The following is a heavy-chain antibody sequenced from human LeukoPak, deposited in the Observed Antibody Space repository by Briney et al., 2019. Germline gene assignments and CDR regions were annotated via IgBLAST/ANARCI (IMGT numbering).Heavy chain of an antibody. CDR2: IYYTGNT. J-gene: IGHJ5*02. CDR1: GGSISSGGYS. D-gene: IGHD6-13*01. CDR3: ARVLAVAGNNWFDP. V-gene: IGHV4-30-4*07. Sequence: PSETLSLTCTVSGGSISSGGYSWSWLRQPPGKAMEFIAYIYYTGNTYFNPSLKSRVTISVDTSKNQFSLKLSSVTAADTAVYYCARVLAVAGNNWFDPWGQGTLVTVSS.